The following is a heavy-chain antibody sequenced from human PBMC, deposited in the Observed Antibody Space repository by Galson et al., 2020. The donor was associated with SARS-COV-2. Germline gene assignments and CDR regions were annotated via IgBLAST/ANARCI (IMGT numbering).Heavy chain of an antibody. CDR3: AKEEHSSGYYYIFDY. J-gene: IGHJ4*01. V-gene: IGHV3-23*01. Sequence: GESLKISCAASGFPFSSYAMSWVRQAPGKGLEWVSSMSASGVRTSYADSLKGRFTISRDNSKNTLYLQMNSLRAEDTAIYYGAKEEHSSGYYYIFDYWGHGTLVTVAS. CDR2: MSASGVRT. CDR1: GFPFSSYA. D-gene: IGHD3-22*01.